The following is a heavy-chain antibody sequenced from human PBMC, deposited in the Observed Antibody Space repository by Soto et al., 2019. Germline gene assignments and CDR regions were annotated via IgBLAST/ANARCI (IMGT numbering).Heavy chain of an antibody. J-gene: IGHJ6*02. V-gene: IGHV4-39*01. Sequence: SETLSLTCTVSGGSISSYYWGWIRQPPGKGLEWIGSIYYSGSTHYNPSLKSRVTISGDMSRNQFSLNLSSVTAADTAVYFCASMIRESYYYNYGMDFWGQGTTVTVSS. CDR3: ASMIRESYYYNYGMDF. D-gene: IGHD3-10*01. CDR2: IYYSGST. CDR1: GGSISSYY.